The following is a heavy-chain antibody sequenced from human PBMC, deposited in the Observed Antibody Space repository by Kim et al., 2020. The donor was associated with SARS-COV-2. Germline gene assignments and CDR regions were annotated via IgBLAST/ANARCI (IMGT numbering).Heavy chain of an antibody. V-gene: IGHV3-30*18. CDR3: AKASSKYDFWSGYLEN. CDR1: GFTFSSYG. CDR2: ISYDGSNK. D-gene: IGHD3-3*01. Sequence: GGSLRLSCAASGFTFSSYGMHWVRQAPGKGLEWVAVISYDGSNKYYADSVKGRFTISRDNSKNTLYLQMNSLRAEDTAVYYCAKASSKYDFWSGYLENWGQGTLVTVSS. J-gene: IGHJ4*02.